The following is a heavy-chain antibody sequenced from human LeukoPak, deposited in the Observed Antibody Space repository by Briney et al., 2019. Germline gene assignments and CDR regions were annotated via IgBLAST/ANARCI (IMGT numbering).Heavy chain of an antibody. J-gene: IGHJ4*02. CDR3: ARGLYTYDD. Sequence: PGGSLRLSCAASEFTFSKFWMHWVRQGPGKGLAWVSGINWNGDSTAYADSVKGRFTISRDKAKNSLYLQMNSLRAEDTALYYCARGLYTYDDWGQGTLVTVSS. V-gene: IGHV3-20*04. CDR2: INWNGDST. CDR1: EFTFSKFW. D-gene: IGHD3-16*01.